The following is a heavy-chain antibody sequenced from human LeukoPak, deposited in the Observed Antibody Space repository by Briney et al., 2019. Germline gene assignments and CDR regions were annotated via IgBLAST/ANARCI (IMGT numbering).Heavy chain of an antibody. Sequence: PGGSLRLSCAASGFTFSSYSMNWVRPPPGKGLEWVSSISSSSSYIYYAASVKGRFTISRDNAKNSLYLQMNSLRAEDTAVYHCARGSSSGWYYFDYWGQGTLVTVSS. J-gene: IGHJ4*02. CDR1: GFTFSSYS. CDR2: ISSSSSYI. V-gene: IGHV3-21*01. CDR3: ARGSSSGWYYFDY. D-gene: IGHD6-19*01.